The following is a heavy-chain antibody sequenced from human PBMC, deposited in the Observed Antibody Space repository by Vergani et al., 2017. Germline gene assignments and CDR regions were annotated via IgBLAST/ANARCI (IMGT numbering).Heavy chain of an antibody. J-gene: IGHJ5*02. CDR3: ARDRDLYCRSTTSCHNWFDP. V-gene: IGHV4-39*02. CDR1: GDSISTSSYA. Sequence: QMQLQESGPGLVKPSETLSLSCTVSGDSISTSSYAWGWIRQPPGKTLEWIGTVFYGGRTSYNPSLKSRVTLSLDTSKKQISLHLTSVTAADTALYFCARDRDLYCRSTTSCHNWFDPWGQGSLVTVSS. CDR2: VFYGGRT. D-gene: IGHD2/OR15-2a*01.